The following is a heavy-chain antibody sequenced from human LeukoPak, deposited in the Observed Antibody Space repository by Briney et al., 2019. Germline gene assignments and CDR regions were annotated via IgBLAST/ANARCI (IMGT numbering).Heavy chain of an antibody. CDR1: GFTFSSYW. Sequence: GGSLRLSCAASGFTFSSYWMSWVRQARGKGREWVANIKQDGSEKYYVYSVNGRFTISRDNAKNSLYLQMNSLRAEDTAVYYCARGAMAVAGLFDYWGQGTLVTVSS. D-gene: IGHD6-19*01. J-gene: IGHJ4*02. CDR3: ARGAMAVAGLFDY. CDR2: IKQDGSEK. V-gene: IGHV3-7*01.